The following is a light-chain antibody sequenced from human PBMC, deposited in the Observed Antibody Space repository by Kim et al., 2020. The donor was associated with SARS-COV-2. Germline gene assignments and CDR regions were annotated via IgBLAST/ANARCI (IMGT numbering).Light chain of an antibody. V-gene: IGLV2-14*04. Sequence: GQLITIACTGTSSDVGGYNHVSWYQQHPGKAPKLMIYDVSKRPSGVSNRFSGSKSGNTASLTISGLQAEDEADYYCSSYTSSSTYVFGTGTKVTVL. CDR3: SSYTSSSTYV. CDR2: DVS. J-gene: IGLJ1*01. CDR1: SSDVGGYNH.